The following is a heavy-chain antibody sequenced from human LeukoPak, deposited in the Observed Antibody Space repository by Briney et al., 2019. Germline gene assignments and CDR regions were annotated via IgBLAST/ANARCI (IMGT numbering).Heavy chain of an antibody. J-gene: IGHJ4*02. CDR1: GFTFSSYA. CDR2: ISGSGGST. CDR3: AGGVGANFDY. V-gene: IGHV3-23*01. Sequence: PGGSLRLSCAASGFTFSSYAMSWVRQAPGKGLEWVSAISGSGGSTYYADSVKGRFTISRDNAKNSLYLQMNSLRAEDTAVYYCAGGVGANFDYWGQGTLVTVSS. D-gene: IGHD1-26*01.